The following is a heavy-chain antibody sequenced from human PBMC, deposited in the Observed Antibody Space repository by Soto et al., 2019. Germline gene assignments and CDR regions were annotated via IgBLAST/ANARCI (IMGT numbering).Heavy chain of an antibody. CDR2: IYYSGST. CDR1: GGSISSYY. CDR3: ARTNFDWFTFDY. V-gene: IGHV4-59*01. D-gene: IGHD3-9*01. J-gene: IGHJ4*02. Sequence: SETPSLTCTVSGGSISSYYWSWIRQPPGKGLEWIGYIYYSGSTNYNPSLKSRVTISVDTSKNQFSLKLSSVTAADTAVYYCARTNFDWFTFDYWGQGTLVTVSS.